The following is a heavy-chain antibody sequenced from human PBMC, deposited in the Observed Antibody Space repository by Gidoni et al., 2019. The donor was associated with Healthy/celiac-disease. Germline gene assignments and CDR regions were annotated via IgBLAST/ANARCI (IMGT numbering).Heavy chain of an antibody. Sequence: EVQLVESGGGLVKPGGSLRLSCAASGFTFSSYSMNWVRQAPGKGLVLFSSISSSSIYIYYADSVKCRFTISRDNANNSLYLQMNSRRAEDTAVYYCSRGRDIGSPGDAFDILGQGTMVTVSS. CDR3: SRGRDIGSPGDAFDI. CDR2: ISSSSIYI. J-gene: IGHJ3*02. V-gene: IGHV3-21*01. D-gene: IGHD1-26*01. CDR1: GFTFSSYS.